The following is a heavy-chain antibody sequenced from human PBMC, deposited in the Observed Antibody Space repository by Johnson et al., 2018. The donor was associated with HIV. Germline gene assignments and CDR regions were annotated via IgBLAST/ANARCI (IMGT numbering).Heavy chain of an antibody. Sequence: MLLVESGGGLVQPGGSLRLSCAASGFTFSSYAMSWVRQAPGKGLEWVSAISGSGGSTYYADSVKGRFTISRDNSKNTRYLQMNSLRAEDTAVYYCARRGYSSSGGAFDIWGQGTMVTVSS. CDR1: GFTFSSYA. D-gene: IGHD6-6*01. CDR2: ISGSGGST. CDR3: ARRGYSSSGGAFDI. J-gene: IGHJ3*02. V-gene: IGHV3-23*04.